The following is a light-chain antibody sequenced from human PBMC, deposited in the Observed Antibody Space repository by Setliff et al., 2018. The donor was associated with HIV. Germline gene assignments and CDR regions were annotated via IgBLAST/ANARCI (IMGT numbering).Light chain of an antibody. Sequence: QSVLTQPASVSGSPGQSITISCTGTSSDVGSYNYVSWYQQHPGKAPKLMIYEVSNRPSGVSNRFSGSKSGNTASLTISGLQAEDEADYYCSSYAQGDTWVFGGGTKVTVL. CDR3: SSYAQGDTWV. CDR2: EVS. V-gene: IGLV2-14*01. CDR1: SSDVGSYNY. J-gene: IGLJ3*02.